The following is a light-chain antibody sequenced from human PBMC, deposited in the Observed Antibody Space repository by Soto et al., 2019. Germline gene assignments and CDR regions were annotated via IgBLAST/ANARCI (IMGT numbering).Light chain of an antibody. CDR1: SSDVGGYNY. J-gene: IGLJ1*01. CDR2: EVS. CDR3: SSYAGSNNFRV. Sequence: QSVLTQPPSASGSPGQSVTISCTGTSSDVGGYNYVSWYQQHPGKAPKLMIYEVSKRPSGVPDRFSGSKSGNTASLTVSGLQAEDEADYYCSSYAGSNNFRVFGSGTMLTVL. V-gene: IGLV2-8*01.